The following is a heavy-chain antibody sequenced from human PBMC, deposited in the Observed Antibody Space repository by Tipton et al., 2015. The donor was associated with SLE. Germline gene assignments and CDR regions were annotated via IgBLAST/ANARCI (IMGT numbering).Heavy chain of an antibody. V-gene: IGHV3-20*04. D-gene: IGHD6-13*01. CDR1: GFTFDEYG. Sequence: SLRLSCAASGFTFDEYGMSWVRQAPGKGLEWVSGINWNGGSTGYADSVKGRFTISRDNAKNSLYLQMNSLRAEDTAVYYCASRLGSWYGIDPWGQGTLVTVSS. CDR3: ASRLGSWYGIDP. CDR2: INWNGGST. J-gene: IGHJ5*02.